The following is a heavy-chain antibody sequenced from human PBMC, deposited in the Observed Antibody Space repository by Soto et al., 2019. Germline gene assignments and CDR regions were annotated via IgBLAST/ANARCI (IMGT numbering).Heavy chain of an antibody. J-gene: IGHJ3*02. V-gene: IGHV1-46*03. CDR2: LNRSGGST. Sequence: QVQLVQSGAAVKKPGASVKVSCKASGYTFTSYYMHWVRQAPGQGLEWMGILNRSGGSTSYAQNFQARVTMSRGTYTSTVYTELSSRRSKDTAVYYCARELICGYAFDIWVQARMVTVS. CDR1: GYTFTSYY. CDR3: ARELICGYAFDI. D-gene: IGHD3-22*01.